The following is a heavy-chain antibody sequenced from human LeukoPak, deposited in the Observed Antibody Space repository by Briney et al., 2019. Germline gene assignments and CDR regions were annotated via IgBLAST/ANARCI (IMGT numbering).Heavy chain of an antibody. CDR1: GGSISSGDYY. D-gene: IGHD6-19*01. Sequence: SETLSLTCTVSGGSISSGDYYWSWIRQPPGKGLEWIGYIYYSGSTYYNPSLKSQVTISVDTSKNQFSLKLSSVTAADTAVYYCARDGYSSGWPGNAFDIWGQGTMVTVSS. J-gene: IGHJ3*02. CDR3: ARDGYSSGWPGNAFDI. CDR2: IYYSGST. V-gene: IGHV4-30-4*08.